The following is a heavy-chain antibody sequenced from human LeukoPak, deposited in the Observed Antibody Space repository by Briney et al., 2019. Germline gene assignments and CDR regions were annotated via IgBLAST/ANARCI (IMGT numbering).Heavy chain of an antibody. CDR1: GGSISSGDYY. D-gene: IGHD3-10*01. J-gene: IGHJ4*02. Sequence: SQTLSLTCTVSGGSISSGDYYWSWIRQPPGKGLEWIGYIYYSGSTYYNPSLKSRVTISVDTSKNQFSLKLSSVTAADTAVYYCVRVGMVRGVIDRFDYWGQGTLVTVSS. CDR3: VRVGMVRGVIDRFDY. V-gene: IGHV4-30-4*01. CDR2: IYYSGST.